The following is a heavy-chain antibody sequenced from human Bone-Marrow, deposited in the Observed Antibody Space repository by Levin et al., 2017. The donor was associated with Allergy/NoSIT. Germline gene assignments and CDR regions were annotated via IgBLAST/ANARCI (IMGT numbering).Heavy chain of an antibody. CDR1: GASVRSGGYY. J-gene: IGHJ4*02. CDR3: ARPSRHCPYLRFDS. Sequence: SETLSLTCSVSGASVRSGGYYWSWIRQPPGKGLEWIGEINHGRGTNYNPSLKSRVTISVDTSKNQFSLKLSSVTAADTAVYYCARPSRHCPYLRFDSWGQGTLVTVSS. D-gene: IGHD2-21*02. CDR2: INHGRGT. V-gene: IGHV4-34*01.